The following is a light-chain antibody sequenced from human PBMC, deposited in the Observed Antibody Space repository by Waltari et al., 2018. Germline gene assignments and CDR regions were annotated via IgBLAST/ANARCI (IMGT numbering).Light chain of an antibody. V-gene: IGKV3-15*01. J-gene: IGKJ1*01. CDR2: SAS. CDR3: QQYNNWLTWT. CDR1: QSVVTN. Sequence: DIVMMQSPATLSVSPGETASISCRASQSVVTNVAWYQQKPGQAHRLLIYSASTRATGIPARFSGSGSGTEFTLSISSLQSEDFAVYYCQQYNNWLTWTFGQGTKVEIK.